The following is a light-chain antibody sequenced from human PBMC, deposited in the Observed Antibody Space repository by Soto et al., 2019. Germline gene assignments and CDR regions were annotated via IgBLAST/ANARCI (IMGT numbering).Light chain of an antibody. Sequence: SYELTQPPSVSVAPGQTATFICGGDNIGYKTVHWYQQRPGQAPVLVVYDDSDRPSGIPERFSGSNSGNTATLTINRVEAGDEADYYCQLWDSGSDLFGGGTKLTVL. CDR2: DDS. V-gene: IGLV3-21*02. CDR3: QLWDSGSDL. CDR1: NIGYKT. J-gene: IGLJ2*01.